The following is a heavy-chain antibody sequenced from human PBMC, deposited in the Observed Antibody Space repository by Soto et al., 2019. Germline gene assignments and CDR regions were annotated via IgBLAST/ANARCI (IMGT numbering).Heavy chain of an antibody. D-gene: IGHD4-17*01. CDR3: ARDGAMTTVTTYYYYYYGMDV. J-gene: IGHJ6*02. CDR1: GFTVSGNS. Sequence: PGGSLRLSCGASGFTVSGNSLSWVRQAPGKGLEWVSYIFTNGNKYYADSVKGRFTISRDNSKNTLYLQMNSLRAEDTAVYYCARDGAMTTVTTYYYYYYGMDVWGQGTTVTVSS. V-gene: IGHV3-66*03. CDR2: IFTNGNK.